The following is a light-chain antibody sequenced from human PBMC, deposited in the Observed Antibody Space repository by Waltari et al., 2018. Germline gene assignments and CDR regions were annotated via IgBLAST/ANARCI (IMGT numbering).Light chain of an antibody. CDR1: QAISSS. J-gene: IGKJ5*01. CDR3: QQRHNWPVT. Sequence: EIVLTQSPATLSLSPGERAALSCRASQAISSSLAWYQQKPGQAPRPLLYDASSRGTGIPARFSGSGSGTDFTLTISSLEPEDFAVYYCQQRHNWPVTFGQGTRLEIK. CDR2: DAS. V-gene: IGKV3-11*01.